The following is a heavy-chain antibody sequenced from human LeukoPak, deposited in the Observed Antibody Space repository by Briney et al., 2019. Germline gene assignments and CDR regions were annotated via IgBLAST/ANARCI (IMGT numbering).Heavy chain of an antibody. D-gene: IGHD3-22*01. CDR1: GYTFTGYY. V-gene: IGHV1-2*02. Sequence: VKVSCKASGYTFTGYYMHWVRQAPGQGLEWMGWINPNSGGTNYAQKFQGRVTMTRDTSISTAYMELSRLRSDDTAVYYCAREYRIYYDSSGYYYFYAWGQGTLVTVSS. CDR2: INPNSGGT. J-gene: IGHJ5*02. CDR3: AREYRIYYDSSGYYYFYA.